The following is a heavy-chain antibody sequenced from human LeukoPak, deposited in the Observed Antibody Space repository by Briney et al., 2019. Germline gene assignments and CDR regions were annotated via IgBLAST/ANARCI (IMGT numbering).Heavy chain of an antibody. CDR2: INSDGSST. CDR1: RLELSRVG. CDR3: AKDGVPWFGELTYYMDV. J-gene: IGHJ6*03. D-gene: IGHD3-10*01. Sequence: GGGPTLASPSSRLELSRVGMECVSRSPAKGLEWVSRINSDGSSTSYADSVKGRFTISRDNAKNTLYLQMNSLRAEDTAVYYCAKDGVPWFGELTYYMDVWGKGTTVTVSS. V-gene: IGHV3-74*01.